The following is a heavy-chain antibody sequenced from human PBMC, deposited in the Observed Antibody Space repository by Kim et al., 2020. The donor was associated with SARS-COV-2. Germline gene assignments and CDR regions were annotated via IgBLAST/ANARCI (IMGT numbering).Heavy chain of an antibody. CDR1: GFTFSSYG. CDR3: AKDRGITYSIWTEFDS. D-gene: IGHD3-16*01. Sequence: GGSLRLSCAASGFTFSSYGMSWVRQAPGKGLEWVSGISGSGDSIYYADAVKGRFTISRDNSKNTLYLQMNSLRAEDTAVYYCAKDRGITYSIWTEFDSWGQGTLVTVSS. V-gene: IGHV3-23*01. J-gene: IGHJ4*02. CDR2: ISGSGDSI.